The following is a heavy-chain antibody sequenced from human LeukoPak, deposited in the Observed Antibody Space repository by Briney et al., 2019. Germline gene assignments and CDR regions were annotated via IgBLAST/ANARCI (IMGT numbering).Heavy chain of an antibody. Sequence: ASVKVSCKGSGGTFSSYAISWVRQAPGQGPELMGGIIPIFGTANYAQKFQGRVTITADESTSTAYMELSSLRSEDTAVYYCARGGDIVVVPAAMRFDYWGQGTLVTVSS. J-gene: IGHJ4*02. CDR2: IIPIFGTA. D-gene: IGHD2-2*01. CDR1: GGTFSSYA. CDR3: ARGGDIVVVPAAMRFDY. V-gene: IGHV1-69*13.